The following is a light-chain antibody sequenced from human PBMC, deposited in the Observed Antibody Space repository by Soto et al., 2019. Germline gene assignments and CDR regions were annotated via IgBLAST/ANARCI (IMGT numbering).Light chain of an antibody. CDR2: GNG. CDR3: QSYDRSLSGSV. CDR1: SSSIGAGYE. Sequence: QSVLTQPPSVSGAPGQRVTISCSGTSSSIGAGYEVHWYHQLPGTAPKLVVSGNGNRPSGVPDRLSASKSGTSASLAITGLQAEDEGHYYCQSYDRSLSGSVFGGGTKLTVL. J-gene: IGLJ3*02. V-gene: IGLV1-40*01.